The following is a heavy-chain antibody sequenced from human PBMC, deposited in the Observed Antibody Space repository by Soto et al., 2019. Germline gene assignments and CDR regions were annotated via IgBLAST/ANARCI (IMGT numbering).Heavy chain of an antibody. CDR1: GGSFSGYY. D-gene: IGHD1-7*01. Sequence: QVQLQQWGAGLLKPSETLSLTCAVYGGSFSGYYWSWIRQPPGKGLEWIGEINHSGSTNYNPSLKSRVTISVDTFKNQFSLKLSSVTAADTAVYYCASRSLTGTSEGYWGQGTLVTVSS. J-gene: IGHJ4*02. CDR2: INHSGST. V-gene: IGHV4-34*01. CDR3: ASRSLTGTSEGY.